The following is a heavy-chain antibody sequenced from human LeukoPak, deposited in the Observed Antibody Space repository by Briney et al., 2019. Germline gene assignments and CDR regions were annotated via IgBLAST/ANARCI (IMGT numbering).Heavy chain of an antibody. CDR2: IYHSGST. CDR1: GGSISSGGYY. V-gene: IGHV4-30-2*01. J-gene: IGHJ3*02. Sequence: MASETLSLTCTVSGGSISSGGYYWSWIRQPPGKGLEWIGYIYHSGSTYYNPSLKSRVTISVDTSKNQFSLKLSSVTAADTAVYYCARGGGFNAFDIWGQGTMVTVSS. D-gene: IGHD2-15*01. CDR3: ARGGGFNAFDI.